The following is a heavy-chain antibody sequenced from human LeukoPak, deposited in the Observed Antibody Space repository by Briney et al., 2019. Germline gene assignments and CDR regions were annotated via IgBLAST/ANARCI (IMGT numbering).Heavy chain of an antibody. V-gene: IGHV1-2*04. CDR1: GYTFTGYY. CDR2: INPNSGGT. CDR3: ARGYGVPADYGMDV. J-gene: IGHJ6*02. Sequence: ASVKVSCKASGYTFTGYYMHWVRQAPGQGLEWVGWINPNSGGTNYAQKFQGWVTMTRDTSISTAYMELSRLRSDDTAVYYCARGYGVPADYGMDVWGQGTTVTVSS. D-gene: IGHD2-2*01.